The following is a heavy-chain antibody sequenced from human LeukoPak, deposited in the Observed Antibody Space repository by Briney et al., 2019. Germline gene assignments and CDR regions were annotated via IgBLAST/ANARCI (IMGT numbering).Heavy chain of an antibody. Sequence: GASVKVSCKASGGTFSSYAFSWVRQAPGQGLEWMGGIIPIFGTANYAQKFQGRVTITTDESTSTAYMELSSLRSEDTAVYYCASPPGVRGVPPPNYYYYYMDVWGKGTTVTVSS. CDR1: GGTFSSYA. J-gene: IGHJ6*03. D-gene: IGHD3-10*01. CDR3: ASPPGVRGVPPPNYYYYYMDV. CDR2: IIPIFGTA. V-gene: IGHV1-69*05.